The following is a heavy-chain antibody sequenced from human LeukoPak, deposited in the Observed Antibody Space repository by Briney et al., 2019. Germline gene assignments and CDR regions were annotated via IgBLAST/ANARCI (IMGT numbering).Heavy chain of an antibody. CDR3: ARSNWGSEYYFDY. Sequence: PSETLSLTCAVYGGSFSGYYWSWIRQPPGKGLEWIGEINHSGSTNYNPSLKSRVTISVDTSKNQFSLKLSSVTAADTAVYYCARSNWGSEYYFDYWGQGTLVTVSS. CDR2: INHSGST. CDR1: GGSFSGYY. V-gene: IGHV4-34*01. J-gene: IGHJ4*02. D-gene: IGHD7-27*01.